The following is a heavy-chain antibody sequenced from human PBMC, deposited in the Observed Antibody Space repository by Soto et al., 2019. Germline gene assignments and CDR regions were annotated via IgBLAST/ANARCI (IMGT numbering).Heavy chain of an antibody. CDR1: GGTFSSYA. V-gene: IGHV1-46*01. CDR2: INPSGGST. D-gene: IGHD6-13*01. Sequence: ASVKVSCKASGGTFSSYAISWVRQAPGQGLEWMGIINPSGGSTSYAQKFQGRVTMTRDTSTSTVYMELSSLRSEDTAVYYCARDTHPSARYSSSWVYDAFDIWGQGTMVTVSS. J-gene: IGHJ3*02. CDR3: ARDTHPSARYSSSWVYDAFDI.